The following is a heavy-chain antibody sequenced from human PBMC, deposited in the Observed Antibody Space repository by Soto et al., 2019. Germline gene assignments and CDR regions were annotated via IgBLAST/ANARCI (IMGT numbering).Heavy chain of an antibody. CDR2: INAGNGNT. V-gene: IGHV1-3*01. J-gene: IGHJ5*02. D-gene: IGHD3-3*01. Sequence: ASVKVSCKASVYTFTSYAMHWVRQAPGQRLEWMGWINAGNGNTKYSQKFQGRVTITRDTSASTAYMELSSLRSEDTAVYYCAKDYRDYDFWSGYYTGPEVGWFDPWGQGTLVTVSS. CDR3: AKDYRDYDFWSGYYTGPEVGWFDP. CDR1: VYTFTSYA.